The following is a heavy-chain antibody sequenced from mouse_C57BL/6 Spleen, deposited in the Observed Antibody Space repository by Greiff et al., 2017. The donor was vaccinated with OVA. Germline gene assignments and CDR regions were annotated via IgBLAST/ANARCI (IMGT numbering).Heavy chain of an antibody. CDR2: IYPGSGNT. CDR3: AREGTGTRVDY. J-gene: IGHJ4*01. V-gene: IGHV1-76*01. D-gene: IGHD4-1*01. CDR1: GYTFTDYY. Sequence: VQLQQSGAELVRPGASVKLSCKASGYTFTDYYINWVKQRPGQGLEWIARIYPGSGNTYYNEKFKGKATLTAEKSSSTAYMQLSSLTSEDSAVYFCAREGTGTRVDYWGQGTSVTVSS.